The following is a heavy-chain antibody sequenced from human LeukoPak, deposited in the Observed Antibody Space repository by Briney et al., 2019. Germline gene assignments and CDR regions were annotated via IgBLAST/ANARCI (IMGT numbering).Heavy chain of an antibody. V-gene: IGHV1-2*06. Sequence: ASVKVSCKASGYTFTGYYMHWVRQAPGQWLEWMGRINPNSGGTNYAQKFQGRVTMTRDTSISTAYMELSRLRSDDTAVYYCARDRGWRSSGYYLYHFDYWGQGTLVTFAS. CDR3: ARDRGWRSSGYYLYHFDY. J-gene: IGHJ4*02. CDR1: GYTFTGYY. CDR2: INPNSGGT. D-gene: IGHD3-22*01.